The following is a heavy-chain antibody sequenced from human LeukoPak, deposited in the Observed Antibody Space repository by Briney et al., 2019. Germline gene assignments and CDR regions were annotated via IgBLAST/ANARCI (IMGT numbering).Heavy chain of an antibody. CDR3: ARGVVPAAMHSNYGMDV. J-gene: IGHJ6*04. D-gene: IGHD2-2*01. CDR2: IIPIFGTA. CDR1: GGTFSIYA. Sequence: SVNVSCKASGGTFSIYAISWVRQAPGQGLEWMGGIIPIFGTANYAQKFQGRVTITADESTSTAYMELSSLRSEDTAVYYCARGVVPAAMHSNYGMDVWGKGTTVTVSS. V-gene: IGHV1-69*13.